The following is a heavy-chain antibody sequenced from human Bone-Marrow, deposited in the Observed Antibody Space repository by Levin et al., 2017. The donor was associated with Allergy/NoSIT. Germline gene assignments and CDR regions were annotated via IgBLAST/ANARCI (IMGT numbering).Heavy chain of an antibody. CDR1: GFSVSNNY. CDR2: IYSGGST. J-gene: IGHJ3*01. D-gene: IGHD6-13*01. Sequence: ETLSLTCAASGFSVSNNYLSWVRQAPGKGLEFVSVIYSGGSTNYADFVKGRFTISRDNSKNTVYLQMNSLRAEDTAVYYCATGRSSRPWGQGTMVTVSS. CDR3: ATGRSSRP. V-gene: IGHV3-53*01.